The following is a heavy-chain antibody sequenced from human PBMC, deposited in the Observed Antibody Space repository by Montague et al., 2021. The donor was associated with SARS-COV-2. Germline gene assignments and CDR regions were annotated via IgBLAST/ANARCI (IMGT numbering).Heavy chain of an antibody. CDR2: IYNSGST. CDR1: GGSISGYY. CDR3: VRDEGRSNWNYPDY. J-gene: IGHJ4*02. V-gene: IGHV4-4*07. Sequence: SETRSLTCTVSGGSISGYYWSWFRQSAGKGLEWIGRIYNSGSTSYNPSLKSRVPMSVDTSKTQFSLKLSSVTAADTAVYYCVRDEGRSNWNYPDYWGQGTLVTVSS. D-gene: IGHD1-20*01.